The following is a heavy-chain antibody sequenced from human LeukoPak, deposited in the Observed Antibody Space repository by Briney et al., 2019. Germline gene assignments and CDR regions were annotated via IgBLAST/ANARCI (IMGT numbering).Heavy chain of an antibody. V-gene: IGHV1-24*01. Sequence: ASVKVSCKVSGYTLTELSMHWVRQAPGKGLEWMGGLDPEDGETIYAQKFQSRVTMTEDTSTDTAYMELSSLRSEDTAVYYCATTGGIQLWFGAYYFDYWGQGTLVTVSS. CDR2: LDPEDGET. J-gene: IGHJ4*02. CDR1: GYTLTELS. D-gene: IGHD5-18*01. CDR3: ATTGGIQLWFGAYYFDY.